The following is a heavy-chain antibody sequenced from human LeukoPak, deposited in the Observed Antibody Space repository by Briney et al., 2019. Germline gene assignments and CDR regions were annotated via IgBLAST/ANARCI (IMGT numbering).Heavy chain of an antibody. CDR1: GYTFTDYY. D-gene: IGHD5-12*01. CDR3: ARDRYSGYDLGY. Sequence: GASVKVSCKASGYTFTDYYIHWVRQAPGQGLEWMGWINPNSGGTNYAQKFQGRVTMTRDTSISTAYMELSRLRSDDTAVYYCARDRYSGYDLGYWGQGTLVTVSS. J-gene: IGHJ4*02. V-gene: IGHV1-2*02. CDR2: INPNSGGT.